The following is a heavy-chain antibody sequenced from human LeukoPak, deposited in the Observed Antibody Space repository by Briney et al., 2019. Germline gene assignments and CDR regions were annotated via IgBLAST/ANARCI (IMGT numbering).Heavy chain of an antibody. CDR1: GGSISSYY. Sequence: SETLSLTCTVSGGSISSYYWSWIRQPPGKGLEWIGEINHSGSTNYNPSLKSRVTISVDTSKNQFSLKLSSVTAADTAVYYCARGGDDYVWGSYRHNFGYWGQGTLVTVSS. CDR2: INHSGST. V-gene: IGHV4-34*01. D-gene: IGHD3-16*02. J-gene: IGHJ4*02. CDR3: ARGGDDYVWGSYRHNFGY.